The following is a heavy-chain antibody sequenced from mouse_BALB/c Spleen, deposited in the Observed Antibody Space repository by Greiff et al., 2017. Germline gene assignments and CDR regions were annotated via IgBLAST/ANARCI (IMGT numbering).Heavy chain of an antibody. Sequence: EVKLMESGPGLVKPSQSLSLTCTVTGYSITSDYAWNWIRQFPGNKLEWMGYISYSGSTSYNPSLKSRISITRDTSKNQFFLQLNSVTTEDTATYYCAAPELDFFYYAMDYWGQGTSVTVSS. J-gene: IGHJ4*01. D-gene: IGHD1-3*01. CDR1: GYSITSDYA. V-gene: IGHV3-2*02. CDR3: AAPELDFFYYAMDY. CDR2: ISYSGST.